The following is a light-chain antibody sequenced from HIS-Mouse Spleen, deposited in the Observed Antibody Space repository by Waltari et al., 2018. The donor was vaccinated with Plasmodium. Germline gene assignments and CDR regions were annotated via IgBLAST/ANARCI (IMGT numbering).Light chain of an antibody. Sequence: EIVMTQSPATLSVSPGERATLSCRARQSVSSNLAWYQQKPGQAPRLLIYGASTRATGIPASFSGSASGTEFTLTISSLQSEDFAVYYCQQYNNWSFTFGPGTQVDIK. V-gene: IGKV3-15*01. J-gene: IGKJ3*01. CDR3: QQYNNWSFT. CDR1: QSVSSN. CDR2: GAS.